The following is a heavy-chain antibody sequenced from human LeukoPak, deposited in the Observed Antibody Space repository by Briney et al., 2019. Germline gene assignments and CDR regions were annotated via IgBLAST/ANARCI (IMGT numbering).Heavy chain of an antibody. CDR3: AKDQEYSLGYFDY. CDR1: GFTFSSYE. Sequence: QPGGSLRLSCAASGFTFSSYEMNWVRQAPGKGLEWVSYISSSGSTIYYADSVKGRFTISRDNSKNTLYLQMNSLRAEDTAVYYCAKDQEYSLGYFDYWGQGTLVTVSS. J-gene: IGHJ4*02. D-gene: IGHD5-18*01. V-gene: IGHV3-48*03. CDR2: ISSSGSTI.